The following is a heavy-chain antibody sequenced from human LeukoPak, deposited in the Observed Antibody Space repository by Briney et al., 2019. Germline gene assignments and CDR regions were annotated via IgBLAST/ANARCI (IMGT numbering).Heavy chain of an antibody. CDR3: ALYYYGSGSYEGLFDY. CDR2: INPNSGGT. CDR1: GYTFNAYY. Sequence: ASVKVSCKASGYTFNAYYMHWVRQAPGQGLEWMGWINPNSGGTNYAQKFQGRVTMTRDTSISTAYMELSRLRSDDTAVYYCALYYYGSGSYEGLFDYWGQGTLVTVSS. J-gene: IGHJ4*02. D-gene: IGHD3-10*01. V-gene: IGHV1-2*02.